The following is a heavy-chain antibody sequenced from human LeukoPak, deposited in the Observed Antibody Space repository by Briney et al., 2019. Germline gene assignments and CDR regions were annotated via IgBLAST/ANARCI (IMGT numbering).Heavy chain of an antibody. CDR2: INSDGSST. V-gene: IGHV3-74*01. D-gene: IGHD6-13*01. CDR1: GFTFSSYW. Sequence: GGSLRLSCAASGFTFSSYWMHWVRQAPGKGLVWVSRINSDGSSTSYADSVKGRFTISRDNAKNTLYLQMNSLRAEDTAVYYCAKDPSSIAAAGTVDYWGQGTLVTVSS. J-gene: IGHJ4*02. CDR3: AKDPSSIAAAGTVDY.